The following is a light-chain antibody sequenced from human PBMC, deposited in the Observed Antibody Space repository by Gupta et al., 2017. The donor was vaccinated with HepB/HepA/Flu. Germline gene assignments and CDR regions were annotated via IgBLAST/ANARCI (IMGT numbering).Light chain of an antibody. CDR3: QQYRSSPRT. CDR1: QSVSSSY. J-gene: IGKJ2*01. V-gene: IGKV3-20*01. Sequence: EIVLTQSPGSLSLSPGERATLSCRASQSVSSSYLAWYQQKPGQAPRLLIYGASSRATGIPERCSGSGSGTNFTLTISRLEHEDFAVYYCQQYRSSPRTFGQGTKLEIK. CDR2: GAS.